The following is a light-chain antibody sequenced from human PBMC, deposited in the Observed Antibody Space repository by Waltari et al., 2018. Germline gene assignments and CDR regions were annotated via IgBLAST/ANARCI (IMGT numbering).Light chain of an antibody. CDR2: RAS. Sequence: EIVLTQSPDTLSLSPGEGATRSCRASQSVRGNYLAWYQQKPGQPPRLLIHRASTRATDIPGRFSGTGSGTDFTLTISRLEPEDFAVYFCHQYGSSPTYTFGQGTKLEVK. J-gene: IGKJ2*01. CDR1: QSVRGNY. CDR3: HQYGSSPTYT. V-gene: IGKV3-20*01.